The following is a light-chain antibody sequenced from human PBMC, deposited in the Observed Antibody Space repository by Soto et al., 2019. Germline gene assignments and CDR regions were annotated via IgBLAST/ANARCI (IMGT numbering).Light chain of an antibody. Sequence: QSALTQPASVSGSPGQSITISSTGIGSDIGNYVSWNQHHPGKAPKTMVYKMNNRPSGVYNHCSGSTFGNTTSLSVSGVQAEDEPDDYCSTYPSTKWVFGRGTNLTVL. CDR1: GSDIGNY. CDR2: KMN. CDR3: STYPSTKWV. J-gene: IGLJ3*02. V-gene: IGLV2-14*01.